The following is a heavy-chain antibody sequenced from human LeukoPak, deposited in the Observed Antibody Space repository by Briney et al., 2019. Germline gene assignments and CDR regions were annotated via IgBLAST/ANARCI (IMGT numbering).Heavy chain of an antibody. CDR3: ASHLLGYCSSTSCQNTQGIDY. CDR1: GFTFDDYT. D-gene: IGHD2-2*01. V-gene: IGHV3-43*01. Sequence: PGGSLRLSCAASGFTFDDYTMHWVRQPPGKGLGWVSLISWDGGSTYYADSVKGRFTISRDNAKNSLYLQMNSLRAEDTAVYYCASHLLGYCSSTSCQNTQGIDYWGQGTLVTVSS. J-gene: IGHJ4*02. CDR2: ISWDGGST.